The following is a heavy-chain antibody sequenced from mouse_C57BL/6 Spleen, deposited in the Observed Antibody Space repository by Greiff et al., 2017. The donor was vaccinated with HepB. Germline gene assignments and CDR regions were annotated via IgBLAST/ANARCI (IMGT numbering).Heavy chain of an antibody. D-gene: IGHD1-1*01. J-gene: IGHJ2*01. CDR1: GYTFTDYN. CDR3: AYESDY. V-gene: IGHV1-22*01. Sequence: VQLKQSGPELVKPGASVKMSCKASGYTFTDYNMHWVNQSHGKSLVWIGYINPNNGGTSYNQKFKGKATLTVNKSSSPACMELRSLTSADSAVYYCAYESDYWGQGTTLTVSS. CDR2: INPNNGGT.